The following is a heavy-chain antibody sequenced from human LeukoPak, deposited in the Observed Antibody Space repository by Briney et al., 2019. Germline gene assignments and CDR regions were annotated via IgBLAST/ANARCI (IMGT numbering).Heavy chain of an antibody. D-gene: IGHD3-3*01. V-gene: IGHV4-34*01. CDR3: ARSYYDFWSGYLPFDY. J-gene: IGHJ4*02. Sequence: PSETLSLTCAVYGGSFSGYYWSWIRQPPGKGLEWIGEINHSGSTNYNPSLKSRVTISVDTSKNQFSLKLSSVTAADTAVYYCARSYYDFWSGYLPFDYWGQGTLVTVSS. CDR1: GGSFSGYY. CDR2: INHSGST.